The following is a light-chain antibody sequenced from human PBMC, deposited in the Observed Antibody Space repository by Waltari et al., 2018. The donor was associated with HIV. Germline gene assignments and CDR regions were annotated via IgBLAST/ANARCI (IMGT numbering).Light chain of an antibody. CDR3: QSYDSSLSAWV. V-gene: IGLV1-40*01. J-gene: IGLJ3*02. Sequence: QSVLTQPPSLSGAPGQTVTISCTGTSSNIGADYHVHWYQQLPGTAPKLLIYGNTIRPSGVPDRFSSSKSGTSASLAITGLQADDEADYYCQSYDSSLSAWVFGGGTKLTVL. CDR2: GNT. CDR1: SSNIGADYH.